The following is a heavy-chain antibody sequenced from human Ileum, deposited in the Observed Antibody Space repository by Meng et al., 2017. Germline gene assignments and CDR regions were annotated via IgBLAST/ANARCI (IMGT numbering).Heavy chain of an antibody. CDR2: ISGSGGST. D-gene: IGHD6-13*01. CDR3: AKDGLVIAAAALAWYFDY. J-gene: IGHJ4*02. V-gene: IGHV3-23*01. CDR1: GFTFSSYA. Sequence: GESLKISCAASGFTFSSYAMSWVRQAPGKGLEWVSAISGSGGSTYYADSVKGRFTISRDNSKNTLYLQMNSLRAEDTAVYYCAKDGLVIAAAALAWYFDYWGQGTLVTVSS.